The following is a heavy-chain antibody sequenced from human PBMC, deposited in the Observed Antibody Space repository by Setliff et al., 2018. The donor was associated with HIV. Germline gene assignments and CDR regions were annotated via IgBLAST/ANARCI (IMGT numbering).Heavy chain of an antibody. CDR2: ISHSGST. J-gene: IGHJ3*02. CDR1: AYSINSGDY. V-gene: IGHV4-38-2*02. CDR3: ASTSGSGSAAVGDI. Sequence: PSETLSLTCTVSAYSINSGDYWGWIRQSPGKGLGWIGTISHSGSTNYNPSLKSRVTISVDTSKNQFSLKLSSVTAADTAVYYCASTSGSGSAAVGDIWGQGTMVTVSS. D-gene: IGHD1-26*01.